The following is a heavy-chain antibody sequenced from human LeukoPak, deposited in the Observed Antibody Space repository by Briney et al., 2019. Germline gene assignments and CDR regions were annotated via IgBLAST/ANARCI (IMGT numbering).Heavy chain of an antibody. J-gene: IGHJ4*02. CDR2: INHSGST. V-gene: IGHV4-34*01. Sequence: SETLSLTCGVYGGSFSGYYWSWIRQPPGKGLEWIGEINHSGSTNYNPSLKSRVTISVDTSKNQFSLKLSSVTAADTAVYYCARYSSGWSSNFDYWGQGTLVTVSS. CDR3: ARYSSGWSSNFDY. D-gene: IGHD6-19*01. CDR1: GGSFSGYY.